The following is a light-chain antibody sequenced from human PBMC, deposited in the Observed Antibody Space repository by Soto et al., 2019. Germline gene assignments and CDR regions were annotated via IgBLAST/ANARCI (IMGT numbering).Light chain of an antibody. CDR1: QSISRW. CDR2: KAS. J-gene: IGKJ1*01. Sequence: DIQMTQSPSTLSASVGDRVTITCRASQSISRWLAWYQQKPGKAHKLLIYKASSLESGVPSRFSGSGSGTEFTLTVGRVELDDFAAYHWQQDNSYPLWTFGQGSKVEIK. CDR3: QQDNSYPLWT. V-gene: IGKV1-5*03.